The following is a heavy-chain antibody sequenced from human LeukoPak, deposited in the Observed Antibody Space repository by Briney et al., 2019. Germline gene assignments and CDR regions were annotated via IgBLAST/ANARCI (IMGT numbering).Heavy chain of an antibody. J-gene: IGHJ4*02. CDR3: ALDVTVAGGY. V-gene: IGHV3-21*01. CDR1: GFTLSSYS. Sequence: MTGGSLRLSCAASGFTLSSYSMNWVRQAPGKGLEWVSSISSSSSYIYYADSVKGRFTISRDNAKNSLYLQMNSLRAEDTAVYYCALDVTVAGGYWGQGTLVTVSS. CDR2: ISSSSSYI. D-gene: IGHD6-19*01.